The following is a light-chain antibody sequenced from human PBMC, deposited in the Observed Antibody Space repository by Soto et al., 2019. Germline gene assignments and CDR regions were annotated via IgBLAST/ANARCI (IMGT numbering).Light chain of an antibody. CDR3: QAYDSSLSGYV. J-gene: IGLJ1*01. CDR1: SSNIGARYD. Sequence: QSALTQPPSVSGAPGQRVTISCTGSSSNIGARYDVHWYQKLPGTAPKLLIYGYNNRPSGIPDRFSGSKSGTSASLVISGLLAEDEADYYCQAYDSSLSGYVFGTGTKVTVL. CDR2: GYN. V-gene: IGLV1-40*01.